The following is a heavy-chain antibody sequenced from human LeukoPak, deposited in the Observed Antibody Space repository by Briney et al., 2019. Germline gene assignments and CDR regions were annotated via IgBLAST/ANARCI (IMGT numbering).Heavy chain of an antibody. Sequence: GGSLRLSCAASGFTFSSYGMHWVRQAPGKGLEWVAFIRYDGSNKYYADSVKGRFTISRDNSKNTLYLQMNSLRAEDTAVYYCANRYYYGSGSYLYRGQGTLVTVSS. CDR2: IRYDGSNK. D-gene: IGHD3-10*01. V-gene: IGHV3-30*02. J-gene: IGHJ4*02. CDR1: GFTFSSYG. CDR3: ANRYYYGSGSYLY.